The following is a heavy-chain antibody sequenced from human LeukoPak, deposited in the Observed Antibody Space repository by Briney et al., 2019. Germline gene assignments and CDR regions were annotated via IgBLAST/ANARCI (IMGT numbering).Heavy chain of an antibody. CDR1: GFSFSSYG. Sequence: GGSLRLSCAASGFSFSSYGMHWVRQAPGKGLEWVAVIWYDGSKKYYADSVKGRFTISRDNSKNTLYLQMNSLRAEDTAVYYCANEIRPNDYWGQGTQVTVSS. CDR3: ANEIRPNDY. V-gene: IGHV3-33*06. CDR2: IWYDGSKK. D-gene: IGHD4-17*01. J-gene: IGHJ4*02.